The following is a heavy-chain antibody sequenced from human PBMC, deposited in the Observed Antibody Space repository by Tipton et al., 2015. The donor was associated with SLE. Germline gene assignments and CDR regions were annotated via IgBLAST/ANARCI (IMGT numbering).Heavy chain of an antibody. Sequence: TLSLTCTVSGDSISDSYWNWVRQPAGMGLEWIGRIYTNRDFNYNPSLKSRVSMSVGTSKSQFSLELTSVTVADTAVYFCARDKWGEYTASTGYFWSFDPWGQGIPVTVSS. J-gene: IGHJ5*02. CDR3: ARDKWGEYTASTGYFWSFDP. CDR1: GDSISDSY. D-gene: IGHD3-9*01. CDR2: IYTNRDF. V-gene: IGHV4-4*07.